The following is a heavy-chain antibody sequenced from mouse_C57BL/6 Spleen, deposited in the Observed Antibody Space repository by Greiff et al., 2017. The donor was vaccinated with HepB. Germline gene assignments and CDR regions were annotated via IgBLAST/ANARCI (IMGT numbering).Heavy chain of an antibody. CDR2: IDPSDSET. Sequence: QVQLQQSGAELVRPGSSVKLSCKASGYTFTSYWMHWVKQRPIQGLEWIGNIDPSDSETHYNQKFKDKATLTVDKSSSTAYMQLSSLTSEDSAVYYCARDGNYVGWFAYWGQGTLVTVSA. D-gene: IGHD2-1*01. CDR3: ARDGNYVGWFAY. V-gene: IGHV1-52*01. CDR1: GYTFTSYW. J-gene: IGHJ3*01.